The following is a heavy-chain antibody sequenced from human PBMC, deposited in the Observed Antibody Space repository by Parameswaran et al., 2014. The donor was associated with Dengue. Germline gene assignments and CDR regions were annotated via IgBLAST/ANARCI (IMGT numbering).Heavy chain of an antibody. CDR3: ARVEGYCSGGSCYSDV. CDR2: ISSSSSYI. D-gene: IGHD2-15*01. V-gene: IGHV3-21*01. Sequence: IRQPPGKGLEWVSSISSSSSYIYYADSVKGRFTISRDNAKNSLYLQMNSLRAEDTAVYYCARVEGYCSGGSCYSDVWGQGTTVTVSS. J-gene: IGHJ6*02.